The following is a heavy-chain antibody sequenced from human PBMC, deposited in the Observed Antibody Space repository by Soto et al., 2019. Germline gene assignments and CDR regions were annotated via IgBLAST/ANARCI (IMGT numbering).Heavy chain of an antibody. CDR2: IYYSGST. CDR1: GSSISSGGYY. V-gene: IGHV4-31*03. D-gene: IGHD3-10*01. J-gene: IGHJ5*02. CDR3: ARVGVTMVRGVITNWFDP. Sequence: SETLSLTCTVSGSSISSGGYYWSWIRQHPGKGLEWIGYIYYSGSTYYNPSLKSRVTISVDTSKNQFSLKLSSVTAADTAVYYCARVGVTMVRGVITNWFDPWGQGTLVTVSS.